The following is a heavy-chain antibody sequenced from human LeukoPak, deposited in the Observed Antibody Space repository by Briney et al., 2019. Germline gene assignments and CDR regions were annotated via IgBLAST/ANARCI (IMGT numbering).Heavy chain of an antibody. J-gene: IGHJ4*02. CDR2: INPNSGST. V-gene: IGHV1-46*01. CDR3: AKDRPAEHFDY. D-gene: IGHD1-14*01. CDR1: GYTFTSYY. Sequence: ASVKVSCKASGYTFTSYYIHWVRQAPGQGLEWMGIINPNSGSTTYAQKFQGRVTMTRDTSTSTVYMELSSLRSEDTAVYYCAKDRPAEHFDYWGQGTLVTVSS.